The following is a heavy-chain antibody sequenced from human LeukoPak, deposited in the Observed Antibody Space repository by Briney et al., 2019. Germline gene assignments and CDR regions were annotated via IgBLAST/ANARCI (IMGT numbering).Heavy chain of an antibody. D-gene: IGHD3-10*01. CDR2: ISSSGRHK. Sequence: PGGSLRLSCAGSGFTFSAYSMNWVRQAPGKGLEWVSSISSSGRHKYYADSVKGRFTISRDSAKNSLYLQMNSLRAEDTAVYYCAKYGSGSFDYWGQGTLVTVSS. CDR1: GFTFSAYS. J-gene: IGHJ4*02. V-gene: IGHV3-21*01. CDR3: AKYGSGSFDY.